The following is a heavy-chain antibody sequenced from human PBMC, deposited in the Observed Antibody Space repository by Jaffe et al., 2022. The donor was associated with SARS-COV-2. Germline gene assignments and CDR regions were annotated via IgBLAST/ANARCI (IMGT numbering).Heavy chain of an antibody. Sequence: EVQLLESGGGLVQPGGSLRLSCAASGFTFSSYAMSWVRQAPGKGLEWVSAISGSGGSTYYADSVKGRFTISRDNSKNTLYLQMNSLRAEDTAVYYCAKVLGALAAPPDAFDIWGQGTMVTVSS. J-gene: IGHJ3*02. CDR1: GFTFSSYA. V-gene: IGHV3-23*01. CDR2: ISGSGGST. D-gene: IGHD6-19*01. CDR3: AKVLGALAAPPDAFDI.